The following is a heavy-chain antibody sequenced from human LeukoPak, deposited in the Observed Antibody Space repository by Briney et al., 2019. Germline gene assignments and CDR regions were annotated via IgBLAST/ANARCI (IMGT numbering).Heavy chain of an antibody. CDR2: IIPIFGTA. CDR1: GGTFSSYA. Sequence: SVKVSCKASGGTFSSYAISWVRQAPGQGLEWMGGIIPIFGTANFAQKFQGRVTITADESTSTAYMELSSLRSEDTAVYYCARGESSRWSSPVSTTHFYSTMDVWGRGTTVTVSS. V-gene: IGHV1-69*13. D-gene: IGHD6-13*01. J-gene: IGHJ6*02. CDR3: ARGESSRWSSPVSTTHFYSTMDV.